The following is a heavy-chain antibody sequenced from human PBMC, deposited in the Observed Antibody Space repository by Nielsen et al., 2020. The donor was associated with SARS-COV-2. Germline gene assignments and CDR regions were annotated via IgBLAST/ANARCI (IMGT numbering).Heavy chain of an antibody. Sequence: GGSLRLSCSASGFTFTKFAMSWVRPAPGQGLEWVSTISGSGGGTFYEDSLQNRFTISRDNSKDTLYLHMNSLRADDTAVYYCARTLFAYWGQGALVTVS. D-gene: IGHD3-10*02. CDR3: ARTLFAY. CDR1: GFTFTKFA. V-gene: IGHV3-23*01. J-gene: IGHJ4*02. CDR2: ISGSGGGT.